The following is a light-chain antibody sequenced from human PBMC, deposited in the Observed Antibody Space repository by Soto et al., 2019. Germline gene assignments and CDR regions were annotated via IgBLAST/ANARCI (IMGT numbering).Light chain of an antibody. CDR1: SSDVGTYKY. CDR3: SSYTSSSTPV. CDR2: EVS. V-gene: IGLV2-14*01. J-gene: IGLJ2*01. Sequence: QSALTQPASVSGSPGQSITISCTGTSSDVGTYKYVSWYQQLPGKAPKLMIYEVSNRPSGVSNRFSGSKSGNTASLTISVLQAQDEADYYCSSYTSSSTPVFGGGTQLTVL.